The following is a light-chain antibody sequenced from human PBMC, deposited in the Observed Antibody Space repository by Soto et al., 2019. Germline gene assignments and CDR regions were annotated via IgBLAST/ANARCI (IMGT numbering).Light chain of an antibody. CDR2: DIN. V-gene: IGLV2-14*01. J-gene: IGLJ1*01. CDR1: SSDVGNYIF. CDR3: VSYTTSASYV. Sequence: QSALTQPASVSGSPGQSITFSCTGTSSDVGNYIFVSWYRQHPGKAPKLMIYDINNRPSGVSNRFSGSKSGNTASLTISGLQAEDEADYYCVSYTTSASYVFGTGTKVTVL.